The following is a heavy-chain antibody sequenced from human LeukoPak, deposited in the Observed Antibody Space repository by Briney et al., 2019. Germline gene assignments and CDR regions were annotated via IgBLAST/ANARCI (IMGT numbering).Heavy chain of an antibody. D-gene: IGHD6-13*01. V-gene: IGHV4-34*01. CDR2: INHSGST. Sequence: SETLSLTCAVYGGSFSGYYWSWIRQPPGKGLEWMGEINHSGSTNYNPSLKSRVTISVDTSKNQFSLKLSSVTAADTAVYYCARAVPAGFGSSWYGGAVDYWGQGTLVTVSS. CDR3: ARAVPAGFGSSWYGGAVDY. J-gene: IGHJ4*02. CDR1: GGSFSGYY.